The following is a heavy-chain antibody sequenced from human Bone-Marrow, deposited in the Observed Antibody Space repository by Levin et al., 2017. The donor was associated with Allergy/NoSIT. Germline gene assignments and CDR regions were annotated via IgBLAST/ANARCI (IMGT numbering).Heavy chain of an antibody. J-gene: IGHJ3*02. D-gene: IGHD3-22*01. CDR2: ISSNGGST. Sequence: GGSLRLSCAASGFTFSSYAMHWVRQAPGKGLEYVSAISSNGGSTYYANSVKGRFTISRDNSKNTLYLQMGSLRAEDMAVYYCAREMYYYDSSGYLDLDAFDIWGQGTMVTVSS. CDR3: AREMYYYDSSGYLDLDAFDI. CDR1: GFTFSSYA. V-gene: IGHV3-64*01.